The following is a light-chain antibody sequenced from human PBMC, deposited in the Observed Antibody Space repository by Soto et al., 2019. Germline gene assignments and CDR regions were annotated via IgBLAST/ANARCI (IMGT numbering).Light chain of an antibody. J-gene: IGKJ2*01. Sequence: DIQMTQSPSSLSASVGDRVTITCRASQSISSYLNWYQQKPGKAPKLLIYAASSLQSGVPSRFSGSGSGTHFTLTISSLQPEDFATYYCHKSYSPPTFGQGTTLEIK. CDR2: AAS. V-gene: IGKV1-39*01. CDR1: QSISSY. CDR3: HKSYSPPT.